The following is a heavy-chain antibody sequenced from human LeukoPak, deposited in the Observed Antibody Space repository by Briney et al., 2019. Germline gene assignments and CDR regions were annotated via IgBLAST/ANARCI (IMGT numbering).Heavy chain of an antibody. D-gene: IGHD3-3*01. CDR3: TRGSSGRRDN. Sequence: ASVKVSCKASGYTLTSCDINWVRQATGQGLEWMGWMNPSSGNTGYGQSFQGRITMTRDISIGTAYMELSNLTSEVTAIYYCTRGSSGRRDNWGQGTLVTVSA. V-gene: IGHV1-8*01. CDR1: GYTLTSCD. J-gene: IGHJ4*02. CDR2: MNPSSGNT.